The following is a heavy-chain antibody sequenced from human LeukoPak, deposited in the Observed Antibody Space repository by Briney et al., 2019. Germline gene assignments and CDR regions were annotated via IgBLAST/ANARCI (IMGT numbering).Heavy chain of an antibody. V-gene: IGHV3-15*01. CDR3: TTGGLYYYYYGMDV. J-gene: IGHJ6*02. CDR1: GFTFSNAW. Sequence: GGSLRLSCAASGFTFSNAWMSWVRQAPGKGLEWVGRIKSKTDGGTTDYAAPVKGRFTISRDDSKNTLYLQMNSLKTEDTAVYYCTTGGLYYYYYGMDVWGQGTTVTVSS. CDR2: IKSKTDGGTT.